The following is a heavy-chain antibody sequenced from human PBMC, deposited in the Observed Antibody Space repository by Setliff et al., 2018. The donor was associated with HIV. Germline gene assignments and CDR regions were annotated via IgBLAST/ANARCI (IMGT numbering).Heavy chain of an antibody. Sequence: PSETLSLTCTVSGGSIFSHYWSWIRQPPGKGLEWIGYIYYSGSTNYNPSLKSRVSISVDTSKNQFSLKLSSATAADTAVYYCARAPLYDFWSGQLDLRNIFYYMDVWGTGSPVTVSS. CDR3: ARAPLYDFWSGQLDLRNIFYYMDV. D-gene: IGHD3-3*01. V-gene: IGHV4-59*11. CDR1: GGSIFSHY. CDR2: IYYSGST. J-gene: IGHJ6*03.